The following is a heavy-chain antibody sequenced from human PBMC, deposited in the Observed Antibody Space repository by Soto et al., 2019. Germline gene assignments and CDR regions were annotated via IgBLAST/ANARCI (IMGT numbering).Heavy chain of an antibody. CDR1: GFTFSSYA. D-gene: IGHD2-2*01. Sequence: QVQLVESGGGVVQPGRSLRLSCAASGFTFSSYAMHWVRQAPGKGLEWVAVISYDGSNKYYADSVKGRFTISRDNSKITQYLQMNSQRAEDTARHLSARVISPVATINRFDPWGQGTLVTVSS. CDR3: ARVISPVATINRFDP. CDR2: ISYDGSNK. J-gene: IGHJ5*02. V-gene: IGHV3-30-3*01.